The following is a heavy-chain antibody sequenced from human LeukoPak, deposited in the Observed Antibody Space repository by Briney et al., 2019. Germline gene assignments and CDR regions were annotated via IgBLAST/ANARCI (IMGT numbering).Heavy chain of an antibody. J-gene: IGHJ6*02. CDR2: INSDGSAT. D-gene: IGHD5-18*01. Sequence: GGSLRLSCAASGFSFTNYWMHWVRQAPGKGLVWVSHINSDGSATRYADSVKGRFTISRDNAMDTLYLQMNSLRGEDTAVYYCARDAVDTANAVWGQGTTVTVSS. CDR1: GFSFTNYW. CDR3: ARDAVDTANAV. V-gene: IGHV3-74*01.